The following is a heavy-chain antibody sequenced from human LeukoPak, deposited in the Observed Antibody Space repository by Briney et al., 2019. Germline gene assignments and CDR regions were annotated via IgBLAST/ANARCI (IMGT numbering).Heavy chain of an antibody. J-gene: IGHJ5*02. V-gene: IGHV3-64D*06. CDR3: VKTAEYSSSWYVSWFDP. D-gene: IGHD6-13*01. Sequence: PGGSLRLSCSASGFTFSSYAMHWVRQAPGKGLEYVSAISSNGGSTYYADSVKGRFTISRDNSKNTLYLHMSSLRAEDTAVYYCVKTAEYSSSWYVSWFDPWGQGTLVTVSS. CDR2: ISSNGGST. CDR1: GFTFSSYA.